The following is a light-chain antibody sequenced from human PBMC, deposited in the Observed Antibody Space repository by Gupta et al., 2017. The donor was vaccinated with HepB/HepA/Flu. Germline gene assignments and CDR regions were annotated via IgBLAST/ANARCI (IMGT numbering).Light chain of an antibody. Sequence: PMPQSPSSLSASVGDRVTITCRASQSISSYFNWYQQKPGKAPKLLIYAASSLNSGVPSRFSGSGSGTEFTLTISRLEPEDFAMYYCQQNCSTPLTFGGGTKVEIK. CDR2: AAS. CDR3: QQNCSTPLT. J-gene: IGKJ4*01. V-gene: IGKV1-39*01. CDR1: QSISSY.